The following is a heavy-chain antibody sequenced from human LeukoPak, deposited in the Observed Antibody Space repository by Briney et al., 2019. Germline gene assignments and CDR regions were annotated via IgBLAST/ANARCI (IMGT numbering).Heavy chain of an antibody. Sequence: GGSLRLSCAASGFTISSYWMSWVRQAPGKGLEWVANIKQDGSEKYYVDSVKGRFTISRDNAKNSLYLQMNSLRAEDTAVYYCARDRGSSCHDYWGQGTLVTVSS. V-gene: IGHV3-7*03. J-gene: IGHJ4*02. CDR2: IKQDGSEK. CDR1: GFTISSYW. CDR3: ARDRGSSCHDY. D-gene: IGHD2-15*01.